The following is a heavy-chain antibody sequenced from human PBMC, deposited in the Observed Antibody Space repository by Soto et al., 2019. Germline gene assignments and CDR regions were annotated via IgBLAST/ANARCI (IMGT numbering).Heavy chain of an antibody. Sequence: QVQLQESGPGLVKPSETLSLTCTVSGGSISSYYWSWIRQPPGKGLEWIGYIYYSGSTNYNPSLKSRVTISVDTAKNQFSLKLSSVTAADTAVYYCAREGNSGMDVWGQGTTVTVSS. CDR3: AREGNSGMDV. CDR1: GGSISSYY. CDR2: IYYSGST. J-gene: IGHJ6*02. V-gene: IGHV4-59*01.